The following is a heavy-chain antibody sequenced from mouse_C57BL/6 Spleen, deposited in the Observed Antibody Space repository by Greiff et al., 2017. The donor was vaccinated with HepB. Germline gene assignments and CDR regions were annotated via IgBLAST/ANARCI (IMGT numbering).Heavy chain of an antibody. CDR1: GFTFSNYW. CDR2: IRLKSDNYAT. Sequence: EVKLVESGGGLVQPGGSMKLSCVASGFTFSNYWMNWVRQSPEKGLEWVAQIRLKSDNYATHYAESVKGRFTISRDDSKSSVYLQMNNLRAEDTGIYYCTGDEYFDYWGQGTTLTVSS. CDR3: TGDEYFDY. J-gene: IGHJ2*01. V-gene: IGHV6-3*01.